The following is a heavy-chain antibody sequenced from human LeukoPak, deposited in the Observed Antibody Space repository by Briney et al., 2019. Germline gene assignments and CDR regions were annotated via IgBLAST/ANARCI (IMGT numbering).Heavy chain of an antibody. CDR3: ASVNYYDSSGSIDY. Sequence: PGGSLRLSCGASGFTFSSHAMTWVRQAPGKGLEWVSVIGGSGANTYYADSVKGRFTISRDNSKNTLYLQMNSLRAEDTAVYYCASVNYYDSSGSIDYWGQGTLVTVSS. V-gene: IGHV3-23*01. D-gene: IGHD3-22*01. J-gene: IGHJ4*02. CDR1: GFTFSSHA. CDR2: IGGSGANT.